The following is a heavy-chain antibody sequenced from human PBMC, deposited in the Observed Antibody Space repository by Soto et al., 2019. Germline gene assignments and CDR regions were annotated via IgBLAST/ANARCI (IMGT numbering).Heavy chain of an antibody. CDR1: GGSISSSSYY. CDR3: ARQVVDGTVAGAGSFDY. J-gene: IGHJ4*02. Sequence: QLQLQESGPGLVKPSETLSLTCTVSGGSISSSSYYWVWIRQPPGKGLEWIGSFYYSGSTYYNPSLKSRVAISVDTSEKQFSLKRSSVTAADTALYYCARQVVDGTVAGAGSFDYWGQGTLVTVSS. V-gene: IGHV4-39*01. CDR2: FYYSGST. D-gene: IGHD6-19*01.